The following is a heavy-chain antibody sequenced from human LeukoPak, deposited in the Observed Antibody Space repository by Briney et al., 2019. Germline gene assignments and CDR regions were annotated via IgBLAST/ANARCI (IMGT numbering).Heavy chain of an antibody. D-gene: IGHD2-15*01. CDR2: INPNSGGT. V-gene: IGHV1-2*02. CDR1: GYTFTGYY. J-gene: IGHJ3*02. CDR3: ARVRKWDIVVVVAAAVDAFDI. Sequence: ASVKVSCKASGYTFTGYYMHWVRQAPGQGLEWMGWINPNSGGTNYAQKFQGRVTMTRDTSISTAYMELSRLRSDDTAVYYCARVRKWDIVVVVAAAVDAFDIWGQGTMVTVSS.